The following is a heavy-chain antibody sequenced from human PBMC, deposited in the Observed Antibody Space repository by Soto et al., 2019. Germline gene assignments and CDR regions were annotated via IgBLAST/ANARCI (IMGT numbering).Heavy chain of an antibody. CDR3: ARGRSLNA. V-gene: IGHV3-48*02. CDR2: ISSSSSSTI. J-gene: IGHJ3*01. CDR1: GFTFSSYS. D-gene: IGHD2-8*01. Sequence: SGGSLRLSCAASGFTFSSYSMNWVRQAPGKGLEWVSYISSSSSSTIYHADSVKGRFTISRDNAKNSLYLQMNSLRDEDTALYFCARGRSLNAWGQGTMVTVS.